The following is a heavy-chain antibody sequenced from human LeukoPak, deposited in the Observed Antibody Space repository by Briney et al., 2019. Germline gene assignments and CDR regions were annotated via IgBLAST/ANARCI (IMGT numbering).Heavy chain of an antibody. D-gene: IGHD3-22*01. J-gene: IGHJ4*02. CDR1: GFTFSSYA. CDR2: ISSSSSTI. V-gene: IGHV3-48*01. Sequence: PGGSLRLSCAASGFTFSSYAMSWVRQAPGKGLEWVSYISSSSSTIYYADSVKGRFTISRDNAKNSLYLQMNSLRAEDTAVYYCARGRITMIVVPHFDYWGQGTLVTVSS. CDR3: ARGRITMIVVPHFDY.